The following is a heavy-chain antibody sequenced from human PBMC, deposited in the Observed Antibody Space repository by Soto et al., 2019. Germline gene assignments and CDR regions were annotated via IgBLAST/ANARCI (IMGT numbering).Heavy chain of an antibody. Sequence: EVQLEESGGGLVQPGGSLRLSCAASGFTFSSYWMHWVRQAPGKGLVWVSRINSDGSSTSYADSVKGRFTISRDNAKNTLYLQMNSLRTEDTAVYYCAREYNTSPWSHYYYGMDLWGQGTTVTVSS. CDR2: INSDGSST. CDR3: AREYNTSPWSHYYYGMDL. CDR1: GFTFSSYW. D-gene: IGHD6-6*01. J-gene: IGHJ6*02. V-gene: IGHV3-74*01.